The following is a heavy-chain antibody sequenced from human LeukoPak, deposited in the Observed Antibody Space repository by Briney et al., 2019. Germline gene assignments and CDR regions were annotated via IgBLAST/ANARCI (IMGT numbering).Heavy chain of an antibody. CDR3: ARERDILTGYYRGYFDY. J-gene: IGHJ4*02. CDR1: GYTFTSNY. Sequence: ASVKVSCKAFGYTFTSNYMHWVRQAPGQGPEWMGVISPSGGSTTYAQKFQGRVTITADESTSTAYMELSSLRSEDTAVYYCARERDILTGYYRGYFDYWGQGTLVTVSS. V-gene: IGHV1-46*01. CDR2: ISPSGGST. D-gene: IGHD3-9*01.